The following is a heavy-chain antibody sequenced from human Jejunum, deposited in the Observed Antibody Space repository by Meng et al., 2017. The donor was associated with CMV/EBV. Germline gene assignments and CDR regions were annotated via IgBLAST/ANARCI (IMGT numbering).Heavy chain of an antibody. CDR3: AGPRSSYGGLFHY. V-gene: IGHV3-11*01. D-gene: IGHD4-23*01. CDR2: ITRSGSTAI. J-gene: IGHJ4*02. Sequence: ASGFSLTDSYMSWIRQAPGKGLEWVSCITRSGSTAIYNADSVKGRFTVSRDNAKDSLYLQMNSLRGEDTAVYYCAGPRSSYGGLFHYWGQGTLVTVSS. CDR1: GFSLTDSY.